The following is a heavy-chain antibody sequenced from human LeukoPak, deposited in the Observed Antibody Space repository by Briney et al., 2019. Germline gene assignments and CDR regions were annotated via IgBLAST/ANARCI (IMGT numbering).Heavy chain of an antibody. CDR2: INYSGST. Sequence: SETLSLTCTVSGGSISTSSYYWGWIRQPPGKGLELIGSINYSGSTFYNPSLKSRVTISVDTSKNQFSLRLSSMTAADTAVYYCARRNRNYENWFDPWGQGTLVTVSS. CDR3: ARRNRNYENWFDP. CDR1: GGSISTSSYY. V-gene: IGHV4-39*01. J-gene: IGHJ5*02. D-gene: IGHD1-7*01.